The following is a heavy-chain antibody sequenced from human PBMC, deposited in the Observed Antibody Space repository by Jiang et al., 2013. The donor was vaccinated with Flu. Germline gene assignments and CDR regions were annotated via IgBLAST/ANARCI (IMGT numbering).Heavy chain of an antibody. CDR2: IYYSGST. Sequence: GPGLVKPSETLSLTCTVSGGSISSYYWSWIRQPPGKGLEWIGYIYYSGSTNYNPSLKSRVTISVDTSKNQFSLKLSSVTAADTAVYYCAREGGLYYDYNWFDPWGQGTLVTVSS. CDR3: AREGGLYYDYNWFDP. V-gene: IGHV4-59*01. CDR1: GGSISSYY. D-gene: IGHD3-3*01. J-gene: IGHJ5*02.